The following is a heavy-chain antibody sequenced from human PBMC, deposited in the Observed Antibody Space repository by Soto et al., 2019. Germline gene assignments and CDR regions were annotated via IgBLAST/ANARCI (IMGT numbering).Heavy chain of an antibody. CDR1: GGSFSGYY. J-gene: IGHJ6*02. D-gene: IGHD5-18*01. CDR3: AREGYSYGLWYYYGMDV. Sequence: SETLSLTCAVYGGSFSGYYWSWIRQPPGKGLEWIGEINHSGGTNYNPSLKSRVTISVDTSKNQFSLKLSSVTAADTAVYYCAREGYSYGLWYYYGMDVWGQGTTVTVSS. V-gene: IGHV4-34*01. CDR2: INHSGGT.